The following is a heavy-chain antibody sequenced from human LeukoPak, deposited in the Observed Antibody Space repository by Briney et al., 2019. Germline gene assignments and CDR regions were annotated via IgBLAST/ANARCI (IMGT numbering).Heavy chain of an antibody. Sequence: PGGSLRLSCAASGFTFSSFAMHWVRRAPGKGLEWVAIISHDETIKYYADSVKGRFTISRDNSKNTLYLQMNDLRAEDTAVYYCARGYCSSTSCYIPDYYGMDVWGQGTTVTVSS. V-gene: IGHV3-30-3*01. CDR3: ARGYCSSTSCYIPDYYGMDV. CDR1: GFTFSSFA. D-gene: IGHD2-2*02. J-gene: IGHJ6*02. CDR2: ISHDETIK.